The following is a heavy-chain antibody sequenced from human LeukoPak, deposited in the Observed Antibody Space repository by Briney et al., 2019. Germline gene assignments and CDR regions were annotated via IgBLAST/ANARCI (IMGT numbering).Heavy chain of an antibody. CDR1: GFTFRSDW. CDR2: ISGDGSTT. J-gene: IGHJ4*02. CDR3: ARDLAYGGDY. V-gene: IGHV3-74*01. D-gene: IGHD4-17*01. Sequence: GGSLRLSCAASGFTFRSDWMHWVRQPPGKGPEWISRISGDGSTTTYADSVKGRFTISRDNAKNTLYLQMSSLGAEDTAVYYCARDLAYGGDYWGQGTLVTVSS.